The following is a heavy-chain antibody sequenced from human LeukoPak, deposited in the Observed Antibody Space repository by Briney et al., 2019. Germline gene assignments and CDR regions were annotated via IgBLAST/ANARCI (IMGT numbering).Heavy chain of an antibody. CDR1: GGSISSYY. CDR3: ARSAIDAFDI. D-gene: IGHD6-25*01. CDR2: IYNSGST. V-gene: IGHV4-59*08. Sequence: KPSGTLSLTCTVSGGSISSYYWSWIRQPPGKGLECIGYIYNSGSTNYNPSLKSRVSISVDTSKNQFFLKLSSVTAADTAVYYCARSAIDAFDIWGQGTMVTVSS. J-gene: IGHJ3*02.